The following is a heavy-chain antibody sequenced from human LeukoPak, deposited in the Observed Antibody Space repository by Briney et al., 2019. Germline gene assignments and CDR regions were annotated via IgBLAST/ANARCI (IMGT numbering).Heavy chain of an antibody. CDR2: IKQDGSEK. CDR1: GFTFSSYW. Sequence: AGGSLRLSCAASGFTFSSYWMSWVRQAPGEGLEWVANIKQDGSEKYYVDSVKGRFTISRDNAKNSLYLQMNSLRAEDTAVYYCARYPAYGPSDAFDIWGQGTMVTVSS. J-gene: IGHJ3*02. D-gene: IGHD3-10*01. V-gene: IGHV3-7*01. CDR3: ARYPAYGPSDAFDI.